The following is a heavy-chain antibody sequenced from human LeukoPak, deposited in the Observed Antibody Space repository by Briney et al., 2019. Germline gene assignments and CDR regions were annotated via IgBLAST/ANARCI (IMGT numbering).Heavy chain of an antibody. V-gene: IGHV4-4*07. CDR3: ARQVGSFTMMP. Sequence: SETLSLTCTVSRGSISSYYWSWIRQPAGKRLEWIGRMDASGRSNYNSSLKSRVTMSVGRSKNQFSLNLTSVTAADTAVYYCARQVGSFTMMPWGQGSLVTVSS. CDR1: RGSISSYY. CDR2: MDASGRS. D-gene: IGHD3-22*01. J-gene: IGHJ5*02.